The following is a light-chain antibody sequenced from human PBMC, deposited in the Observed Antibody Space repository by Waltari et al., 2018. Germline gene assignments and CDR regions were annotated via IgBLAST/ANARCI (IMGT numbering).Light chain of an antibody. CDR3: QQYCSEPIT. J-gene: IGKJ4*01. Sequence: DIVMMQSPHSLAVALAEGATTNRQSTKTVFPSTNNQNYLAWYQQKPGQPPHLLIFWASTRESGVPDRFSGSGSGTDFTLTISSLKAEDVAVYYCQQYCSEPITFGGGTKVEIK. V-gene: IGKV4-1*01. CDR2: WAS. CDR1: KTVFPSTNNQNY.